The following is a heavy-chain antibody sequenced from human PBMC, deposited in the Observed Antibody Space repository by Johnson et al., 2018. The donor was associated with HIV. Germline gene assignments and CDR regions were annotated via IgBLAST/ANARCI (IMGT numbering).Heavy chain of an antibody. CDR3: AKSLPGYDAFDI. D-gene: IGHD5-12*01. Sequence: VQLVESGGGVVQPGGSLRLSCVASGFTFSSYGIHWVRQAPGKGLEWVAFIRYDGSNKYYADSVKGRFTIFRDNSKHTLYLQMNSLRAEDTAVYYCAKSLPGYDAFDIWGQGTMVTVSS. CDR1: GFTFSSYG. V-gene: IGHV3-30*02. CDR2: IRYDGSNK. J-gene: IGHJ3*02.